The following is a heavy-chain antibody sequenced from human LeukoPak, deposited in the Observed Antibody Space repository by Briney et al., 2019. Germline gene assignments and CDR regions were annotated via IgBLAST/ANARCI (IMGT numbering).Heavy chain of an antibody. CDR3: VRPVQTSAYYGSGSYGY. D-gene: IGHD3-10*01. CDR2: MNPYSGNT. Sequence: ASVKVSCKASGYTFTSYDINGVRQATGQGLEWMGWMNPYSGNTGYAQKFQGRVSMTRDTSISTAYMELSSLRSEDTAVYYSVRPVQTSAYYGSGSYGYWGQGTLVTVSS. V-gene: IGHV1-8*01. J-gene: IGHJ4*02. CDR1: GYTFTSYD.